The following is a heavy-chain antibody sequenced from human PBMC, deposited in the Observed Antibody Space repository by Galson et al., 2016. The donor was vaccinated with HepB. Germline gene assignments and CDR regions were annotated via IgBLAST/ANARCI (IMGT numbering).Heavy chain of an antibody. CDR3: ARVLFGSGSSWCLDV. J-gene: IGHJ6*02. V-gene: IGHV3-48*02. D-gene: IGHD3-10*01. Sequence: SLRLSCAASGFTFSSHTMNWVRQAPGKGLEWVSYISNDGANIYYADSVKGRFTLTRDNARDSLYLQMNSLRDEDTAVYFCARVLFGSGSSWCLDVWGQGTTVTVSS. CDR2: ISNDGANI. CDR1: GFTFSSHT.